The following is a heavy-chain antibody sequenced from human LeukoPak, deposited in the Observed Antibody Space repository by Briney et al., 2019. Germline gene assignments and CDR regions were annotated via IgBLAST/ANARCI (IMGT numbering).Heavy chain of an antibody. V-gene: IGHV1-24*01. CDR2: FDPEDGET. CDR3: ATASPPEAYCGGDCAGDAFDI. Sequence: ASVKVSCKVSGYTLTELSMHWVRQAPGKGLEWMGGFDPEDGETIYAQKFQGRVTMTEDTSTDTAYMELSSLRSVDTAVYYCATASPPEAYCGGDCAGDAFDIWGQGTMVTVSS. CDR1: GYTLTELS. J-gene: IGHJ3*02. D-gene: IGHD2-21*01.